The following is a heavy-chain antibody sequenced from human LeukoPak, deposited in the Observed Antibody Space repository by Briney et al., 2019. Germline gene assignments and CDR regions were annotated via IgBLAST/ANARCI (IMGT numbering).Heavy chain of an antibody. CDR2: INYSGST. D-gene: IGHD4-11*01. CDR3: VRSPTVTTRGDF. J-gene: IGHJ4*02. V-gene: IGHV4-59*08. Sequence: SETLSLTCSVSGGSIGRHYWSWIRQPPGKGLEWIGYINYSGSTDYNPSLKSRVTMSVDTSKNQFSLKLNSVTAADTAVYYCVRSPTVTTRGDFWGQGTLVTVSS. CDR1: GGSIGRHY.